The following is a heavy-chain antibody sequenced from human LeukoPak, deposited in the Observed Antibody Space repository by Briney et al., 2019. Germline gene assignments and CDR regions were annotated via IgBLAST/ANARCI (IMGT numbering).Heavy chain of an antibody. CDR1: GFTVSSNY. Sequence: GGSLRLSCAASGFTVSSNYMSWVRQAPGKGLEWVSVIYSGGSTYYADSVKGRFTISRDNSKNTLYLQMNSLRAEDTAVYYCAADIVVVPAASSGFDYWGQGTLVTVSS. J-gene: IGHJ4*02. D-gene: IGHD2-2*01. CDR3: AADIVVVPAASSGFDY. CDR2: IYSGGST. V-gene: IGHV3-53*01.